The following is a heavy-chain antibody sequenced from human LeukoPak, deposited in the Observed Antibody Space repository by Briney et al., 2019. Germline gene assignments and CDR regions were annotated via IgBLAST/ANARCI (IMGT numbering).Heavy chain of an antibody. Sequence: PGGSLRLSCAASGFTFSSYAMSWVRQAPGKGLEWVSAISGSGGSTYYADSVKGRFTISRDNSKNTLYLQMNSLRAEDTAVYYCATSPFGKWYSSGWYEVWDYWGQGTLVTVSS. J-gene: IGHJ4*02. CDR2: ISGSGGST. CDR3: ATSPFGKWYSSGWYEVWDY. D-gene: IGHD6-19*01. CDR1: GFTFSSYA. V-gene: IGHV3-23*01.